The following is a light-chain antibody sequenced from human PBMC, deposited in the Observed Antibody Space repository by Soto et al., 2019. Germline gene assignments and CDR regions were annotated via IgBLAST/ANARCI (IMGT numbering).Light chain of an antibody. CDR1: SSDLGGYNY. V-gene: IGLV2-14*01. Sequence: QSVLTQPASVSGSPGQSITISCTGTSSDLGGYNYVSWYQYHPGKAPKLMIYDVSNRPSGISNPFSGSKSGNTASLTISGLQAEDEADYYCSSFTISRNTVIFGGGTKLTVL. CDR2: DVS. CDR3: SSFTISRNTVI. J-gene: IGLJ2*01.